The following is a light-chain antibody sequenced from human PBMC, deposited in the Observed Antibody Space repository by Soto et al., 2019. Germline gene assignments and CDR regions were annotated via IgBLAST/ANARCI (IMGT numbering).Light chain of an antibody. CDR2: ETS. Sequence: EIVLTQSPATLSLSPGERATLSCRASQSVSSSYLAWYQQKPGQAPRLLIYETSTRANGIPARFSGSGSGTDFTLSISSLQPGDFAVYYCQQYGSSPRTFGQGTKVDIK. J-gene: IGKJ1*01. V-gene: IGKV3-20*01. CDR3: QQYGSSPRT. CDR1: QSVSSSY.